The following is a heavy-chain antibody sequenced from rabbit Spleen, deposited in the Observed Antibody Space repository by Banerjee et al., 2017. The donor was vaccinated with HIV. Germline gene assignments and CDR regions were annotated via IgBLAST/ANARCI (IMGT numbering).Heavy chain of an antibody. J-gene: IGHJ2*01. CDR2: IGTGVGDT. CDR1: GFTLSSYY. V-gene: IGHV1S40*01. D-gene: IGHD7-1*01. Sequence: QSLEESGGDLVKPGASLTLTCTASGFTLSSYYMNWVRQAPGKGLEWIACIGTGVGDTYYANWAKGRFTISKTSSTTVTLQVTSLTAADTATYFCARGVDSNDYPGAFDPWGPGTL. CDR3: ARGVDSNDYPGAFDP.